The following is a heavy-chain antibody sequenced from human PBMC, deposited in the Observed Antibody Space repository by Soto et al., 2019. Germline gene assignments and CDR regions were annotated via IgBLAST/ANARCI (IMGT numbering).Heavy chain of an antibody. CDR1: GFTFSSYA. J-gene: IGHJ4*02. CDR3: ARDRRTGSYFGNLFDY. CDR2: ISYDGSNK. Sequence: GGSLRLSCAASGFTFSSYAMHWVRQAPGKGLEWVAVISYDGSNKYYADSVKGRFTISRDNSKNTLYLQMNSLRAEDTAVYYCARDRRTGSYFGNLFDYWGQGTLVTVSS. V-gene: IGHV3-30-3*01. D-gene: IGHD1-26*01.